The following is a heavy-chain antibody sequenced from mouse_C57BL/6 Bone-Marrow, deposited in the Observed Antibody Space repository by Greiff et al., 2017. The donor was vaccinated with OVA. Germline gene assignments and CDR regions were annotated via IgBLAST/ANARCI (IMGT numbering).Heavy chain of an antibody. V-gene: IGHV1-42*01. CDR3: ARSEVNPYYYAMDY. CDR2: INPSTGGT. J-gene: IGHJ4*01. Sequence: SGPELVKPGASVKISCKASGYSFTGYYMNWVKQSPEKSLEWIGEINPSTGGTTYNQKFKAKATLTVDKSSSTAYMQLKSLTSEDAAVYYCARSEVNPYYYAMDYWGQGTSVTVSS. CDR1: GYSFTGYY. D-gene: IGHD2-2*01.